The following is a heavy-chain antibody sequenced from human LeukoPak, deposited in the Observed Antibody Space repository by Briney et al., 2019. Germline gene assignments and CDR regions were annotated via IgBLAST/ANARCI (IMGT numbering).Heavy chain of an antibody. CDR1: GGSISSYY. J-gene: IGHJ6*02. V-gene: IGHV4-4*07. Sequence: PSETLSLTCSVCGGSISSYYWSWIGQPAGRGLEGMGGINTSGSTNYNPSLTSRGTMSVDTSKNQFSLKLSSVTAADTAVYYCAREHASTYYYYYGIDVWGQGTTVTVSS. D-gene: IGHD3-16*01. CDR3: AREHASTYYYYYGIDV. CDR2: INTSGST.